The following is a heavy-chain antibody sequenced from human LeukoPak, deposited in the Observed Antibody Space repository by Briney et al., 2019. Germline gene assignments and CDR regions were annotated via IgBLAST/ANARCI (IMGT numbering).Heavy chain of an antibody. Sequence: PSETLSLTCTASGGSISSYYWSWIRQPAGKGLEWIGRIDTSGNTNYNPSLKSRITVSVDTSKNQVSLKLSSVTAADTAVYYCASYSSSSGYFFDCWGQGTLVTVSS. J-gene: IGHJ4*02. CDR3: ASYSSSSGYFFDC. D-gene: IGHD6-6*01. CDR1: GGSISSYY. CDR2: IDTSGNT. V-gene: IGHV4-4*07.